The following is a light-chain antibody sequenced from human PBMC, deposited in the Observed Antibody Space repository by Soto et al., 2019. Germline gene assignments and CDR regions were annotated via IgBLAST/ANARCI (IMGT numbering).Light chain of an antibody. CDR2: DAA. J-gene: IGKJ1*01. V-gene: IGKV1-5*01. CDR1: QSISSW. Sequence: DIQMTQSPSTLSASVGARVTITCRASQSISSWLAWYQQKPGTAPKLLIYDAATLQSGVPSRFSGSRSGTEYTLTIGSLQPEDFATYYCQQLNGSPWTFGQGTKVDIK. CDR3: QQLNGSPWT.